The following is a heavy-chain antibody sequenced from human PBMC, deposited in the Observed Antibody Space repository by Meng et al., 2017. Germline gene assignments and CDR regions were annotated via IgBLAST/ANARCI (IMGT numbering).Heavy chain of an antibody. V-gene: IGHV3-15*01. Sequence: GGSLRLSCAASGFTVSSNYMSWVRQAPGEGLEWVGRIKSKTDGGTTDYAAPVKGRFTISRDDSKNTLYLQMNSLKTEDTAVYYCTTDYDSSGDAFDIWGQGTMVTVSS. J-gene: IGHJ3*02. CDR1: GFTVSSNY. CDR3: TTDYDSSGDAFDI. CDR2: IKSKTDGGTT. D-gene: IGHD3-22*01.